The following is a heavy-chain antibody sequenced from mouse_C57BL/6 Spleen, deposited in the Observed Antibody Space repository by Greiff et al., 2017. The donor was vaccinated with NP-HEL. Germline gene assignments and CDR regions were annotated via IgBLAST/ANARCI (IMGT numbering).Heavy chain of an antibody. D-gene: IGHD1-1*01. Sequence: QVQLKQSGAELARPGASVKMSCKASGYTFTSYTMHWVKQRPGQGLEWIGYINPSSGYTKYNQKFKDKATLTADKSSSTAYMQLSSLTSEDSAVYYCATTVVGYFDVWGTGTTVTVSS. CDR1: GYTFTSYT. CDR3: ATTVVGYFDV. V-gene: IGHV1-4*01. J-gene: IGHJ1*03. CDR2: INPSSGYT.